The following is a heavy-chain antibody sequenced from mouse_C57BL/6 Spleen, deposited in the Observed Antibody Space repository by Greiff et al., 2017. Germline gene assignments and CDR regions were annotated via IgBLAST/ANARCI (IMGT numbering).Heavy chain of an antibody. CDR1: GYTFTEYT. D-gene: IGHD2-2*01. J-gene: IGHJ4*01. V-gene: IGHV1-62-2*01. CDR2: FYPGSGSI. Sequence: QVQLKQSGAELVKPGASVKLSCKASGYTFTEYTIHWVKQRSGQGLEWIGWFYPGSGSIKYNEKFKDKATLTADKSSGTVYMELSRLTSEDSAVYFCARHGYGYDEGYYAMDYWGQGTSVTVSS. CDR3: ARHGYGYDEGYYAMDY.